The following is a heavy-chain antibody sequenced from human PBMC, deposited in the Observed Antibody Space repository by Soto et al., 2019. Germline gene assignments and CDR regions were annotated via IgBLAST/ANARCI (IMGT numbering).Heavy chain of an antibody. CDR3: AKGRGALAVVSNWFDP. J-gene: IGHJ5*02. CDR2: INWNSGSV. CDR1: GFTFEDYA. V-gene: IGHV3-9*01. D-gene: IGHD6-19*01. Sequence: EVQLVESGGGLVQPGRSLRLSCAAFGFTFEDYAMHWIRQTPGKGLEWVAGINWNSGSVGYADSVKGRFTISRDNANNSLYLQMDSLRTEDTALXXXAKGRGALAVVSNWFDPWGQGTLVTVSS.